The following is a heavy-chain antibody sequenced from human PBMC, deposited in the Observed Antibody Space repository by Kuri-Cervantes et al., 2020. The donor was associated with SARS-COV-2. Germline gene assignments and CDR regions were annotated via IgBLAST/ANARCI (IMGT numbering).Heavy chain of an antibody. CDR2: INPNSDVT. CDR3: AREKPSVNAFDI. Sequence: GESLKISCKASGYTFTGYYIHWVRQAPGQGLEWMGWINPNSDVTNYAQKFQGRVIMTRDTSINTAYMELSRLRGDDTALYYCAREKPSVNAFDIWGRGTVVTVSS. D-gene: IGHD1-14*01. CDR1: GYTFTGYY. J-gene: IGHJ3*02. V-gene: IGHV1-2*02.